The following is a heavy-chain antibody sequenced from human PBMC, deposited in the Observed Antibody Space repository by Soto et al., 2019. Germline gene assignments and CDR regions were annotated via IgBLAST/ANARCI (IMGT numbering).Heavy chain of an antibody. J-gene: IGHJ5*02. CDR1: GYTFANYW. CDR2: IYPGDSDT. V-gene: IGHV5-51*01. CDR3: ARGPYCGGDCYPPAGPNWFDP. D-gene: IGHD2-21*02. Sequence: GESLKISCKGSGYTFANYWIGWVRQMPGKGLEWMGIIYPGDSDTRYSPSFQGQVTISVDKSIGTAYLQWSALKASDTAMYYCARGPYCGGDCYPPAGPNWFDPWGQGTLVTVSS.